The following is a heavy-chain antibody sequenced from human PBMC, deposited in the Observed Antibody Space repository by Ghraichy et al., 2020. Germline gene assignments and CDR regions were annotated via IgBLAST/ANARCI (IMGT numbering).Heavy chain of an antibody. Sequence: SVKVSCKASGGTFSSYAISWVRQAPGQGLEWMGGIIPIFGIANYAQKFQGRVTITADKSTSTAYMELSSLRSEDTAVYYCARLNIAAAGSGPKKYYYYGMDVWGQGTTVTVSS. CDR3: ARLNIAAAGSGPKKYYYYGMDV. CDR2: IIPIFGIA. J-gene: IGHJ6*02. D-gene: IGHD6-13*01. CDR1: GGTFSSYA. V-gene: IGHV1-69*10.